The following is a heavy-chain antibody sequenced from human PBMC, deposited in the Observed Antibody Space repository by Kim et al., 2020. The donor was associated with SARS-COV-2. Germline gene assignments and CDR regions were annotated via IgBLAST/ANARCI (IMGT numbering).Heavy chain of an antibody. CDR3: ARRRVAAAGTVAWFDP. J-gene: IGHJ5*02. Sequence: SETLSLTCTVSGGSISSYYWSWIRQPPGKGLEWIGYIYYSGSTNYNPSLKSRVTISVDTSKNQFSLKLSSVTAADTAVYYCARRRVAAAGTVAWFDPWG. CDR1: GGSISSYY. D-gene: IGHD6-13*01. CDR2: IYYSGST. V-gene: IGHV4-59*01.